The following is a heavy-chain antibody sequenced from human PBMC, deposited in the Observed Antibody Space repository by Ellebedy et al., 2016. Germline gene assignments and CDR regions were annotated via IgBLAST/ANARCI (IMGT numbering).Heavy chain of an antibody. Sequence: SETLSLTXTVSGGSISSYYWSWIRQTPGKGLEWIGYIYYSGSTNYNPSLKSRVTISVDTSKNQFSLKLSSVTAADTAVYYCARAGGIWFGELLDPFDYWGQGTLVTVSS. CDR2: IYYSGST. D-gene: IGHD3-10*01. J-gene: IGHJ4*02. CDR3: ARAGGIWFGELLDPFDY. V-gene: IGHV4-59*01. CDR1: GGSISSYY.